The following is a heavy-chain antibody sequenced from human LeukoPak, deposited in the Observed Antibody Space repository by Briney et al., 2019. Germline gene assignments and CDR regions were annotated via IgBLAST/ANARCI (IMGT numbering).Heavy chain of an antibody. CDR1: GFTLSSYS. D-gene: IGHD1-26*01. Sequence: GGPLRLSCAASGFTLSSYSMNWVRHAPGKGLEWVSAISGSGGSTYYADSVKGRFTISRDNSKNTLYLQMNSLRAEGTAVYYCAKKLRGSYYFDYWGQGTLVTVSS. CDR2: ISGSGGST. CDR3: AKKLRGSYYFDY. J-gene: IGHJ4*02. V-gene: IGHV3-23*01.